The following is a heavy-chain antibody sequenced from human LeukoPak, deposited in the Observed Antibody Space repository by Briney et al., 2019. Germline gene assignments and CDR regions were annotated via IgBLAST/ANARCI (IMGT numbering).Heavy chain of an antibody. CDR1: GFTFSDYY. CDR2: ISSSGSTI. J-gene: IGHJ4*02. D-gene: IGHD6-13*01. V-gene: IGHV3-11*04. Sequence: TGGSLRLSCAASGFTFSDYYMSWIRQAPGKGLEWVSYISSSGSTIYYADSVKGRFTISRDNAENSLYLQMNSLRAEDTAVYYCASLVDSSSWYDYFDYWGQGTLVTVSS. CDR3: ASLVDSSSWYDYFDY.